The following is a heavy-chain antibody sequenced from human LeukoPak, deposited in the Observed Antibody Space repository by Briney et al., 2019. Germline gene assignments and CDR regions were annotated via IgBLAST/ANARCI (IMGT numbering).Heavy chain of an antibody. CDR3: ARERGIAVAGTDY. D-gene: IGHD6-19*01. V-gene: IGHV3-21*01. CDR2: ISSSSSYI. Sequence: GGSLRLSCAASGFTFSSYSMNWVRQAPGKGLEWVSSISSSSSYIYYADSVKGRFTISRDNAKNSLYLQMNSLRAEDTAVYYCARERGIAVAGTDYWGQGTLVTVSS. CDR1: GFTFSSYS. J-gene: IGHJ4*02.